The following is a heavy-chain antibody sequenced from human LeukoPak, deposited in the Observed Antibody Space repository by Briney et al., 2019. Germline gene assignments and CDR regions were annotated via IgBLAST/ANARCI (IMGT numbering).Heavy chain of an antibody. Sequence: ASVKVSCKASGYTFTGYYTHWVRQAPGQGLEWMGWINPNSGGTNYAQKFQGRVTMTRDTSISTAYMELSRLRSDDTAVYYCATNILVRDIINWFDLWGQGNLVTVSS. V-gene: IGHV1-2*02. CDR2: INPNSGGT. CDR1: GYTFTGYY. CDR3: ATNILVRDIINWFDL. J-gene: IGHJ5*02. D-gene: IGHD3-10*01.